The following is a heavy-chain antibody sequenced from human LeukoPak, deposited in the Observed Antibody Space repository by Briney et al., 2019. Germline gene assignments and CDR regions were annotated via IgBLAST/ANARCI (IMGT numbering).Heavy chain of an antibody. V-gene: IGHV1-2*02. CDR2: INPNSGGT. J-gene: IGHJ6*02. D-gene: IGHD2-2*01. CDR3: ARDAPLVVPATYYYYGMDV. CDR1: GYTFTGYY. Sequence: ASVKVSCKASGYTFTGYYMHWVRQAPGQGLEWMGWINPNSGGTNYAQKFQGGVTMTRDTSISTAYMELSRLRSDDTAVYYCARDAPLVVPATYYYYGMDVWGQGTTVTVSS.